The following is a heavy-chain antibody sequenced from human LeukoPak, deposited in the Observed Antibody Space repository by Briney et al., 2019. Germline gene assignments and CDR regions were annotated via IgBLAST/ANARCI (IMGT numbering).Heavy chain of an antibody. J-gene: IGHJ4*02. CDR3: ARGGGGLAY. Sequence: ASVKVSCKASGYSFTDYFIHWVRQAPGQGLEWMGWINPNSGGANYAQKFQGRVTMTRDTSISTAYMELTSLTSDDTAVYFCARGGGGLAYWGPGTLVTVSS. V-gene: IGHV1-2*02. D-gene: IGHD2-15*01. CDR2: INPNSGGA. CDR1: GYSFTDYF.